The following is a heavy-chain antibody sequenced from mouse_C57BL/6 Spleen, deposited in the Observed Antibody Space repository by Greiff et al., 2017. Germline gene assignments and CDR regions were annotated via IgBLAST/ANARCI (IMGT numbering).Heavy chain of an antibody. CDR2: IDPEDGET. D-gene: IGHD1-1*01. CDR1: GFNIKDYY. Sequence: VQLQQSGAELVKPGASVKLSCTASGFNIKDYYMHWVKQRTEQGLEWIGRIDPEDGETKYDPKFQGKATITADTSSNTSYLQLISLTSEDTAVYYCATSVVARWYFDVWGTGTTVTVSS. J-gene: IGHJ1*03. CDR3: ATSVVARWYFDV. V-gene: IGHV14-2*01.